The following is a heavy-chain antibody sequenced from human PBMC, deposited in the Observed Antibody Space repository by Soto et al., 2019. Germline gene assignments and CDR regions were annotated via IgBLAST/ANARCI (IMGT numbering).Heavy chain of an antibody. V-gene: IGHV3-33*01. Sequence: GGSLRLSCAASGFTFSSYGMHWVRQAPGKGLEWVAVIWYDGSNKYYADSVKGRFTISRDNSKNTLYLQMNSLRAEDTAVYYCASGREQWPGNWFVPWGQGTLVTVSS. CDR1: GFTFSSYG. J-gene: IGHJ5*02. CDR2: IWYDGSNK. D-gene: IGHD6-19*01. CDR3: ASGREQWPGNWFVP.